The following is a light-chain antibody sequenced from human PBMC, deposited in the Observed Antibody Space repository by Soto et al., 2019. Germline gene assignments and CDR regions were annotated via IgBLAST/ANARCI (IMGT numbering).Light chain of an antibody. Sequence: EIVLTQSPATMSLSPGERATLSCRASQSVSNYLAWYQQKLGQAPRLLIYDTSNRATGIPARFSGSGSGTDFTLTISSLEPEDFAVYYCQQRNSWPITFGQGTRLEIK. J-gene: IGKJ5*01. CDR3: QQRNSWPIT. CDR2: DTS. V-gene: IGKV3-11*01. CDR1: QSVSNY.